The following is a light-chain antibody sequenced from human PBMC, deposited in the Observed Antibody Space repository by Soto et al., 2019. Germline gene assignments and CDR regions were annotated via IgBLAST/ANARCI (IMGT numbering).Light chain of an antibody. J-gene: IGLJ1*01. Sequence: QSALTQPASVSGSPGQSITISCTGTSSDVGAYNYDSWYQQYPGEAPRVIIYDVSHRPAGVSNRFSGSKSGNTASLTISGLQTHYEADYYCSSYTSASTYVFGTGTKVTV. CDR3: SSYTSASTYV. CDR1: SSDVGAYNY. V-gene: IGLV2-14*01. CDR2: DVS.